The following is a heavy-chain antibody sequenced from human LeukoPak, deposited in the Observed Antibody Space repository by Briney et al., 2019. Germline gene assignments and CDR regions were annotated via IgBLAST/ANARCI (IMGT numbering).Heavy chain of an antibody. J-gene: IGHJ4*02. CDR2: ICYSGST. V-gene: IGHV4-59*01. CDR3: VRANHFDY. D-gene: IGHD1-14*01. CDR1: GGSISGYY. Sequence: SETLSLTCTVSGGSISGYYWSWFRQPPGKGLEWIGDICYSGSTNYNPSLKSRVTISVDTSKNQFPLKLSSVTAADTAVYYCVRANHFDYWGQGTLVTVSS.